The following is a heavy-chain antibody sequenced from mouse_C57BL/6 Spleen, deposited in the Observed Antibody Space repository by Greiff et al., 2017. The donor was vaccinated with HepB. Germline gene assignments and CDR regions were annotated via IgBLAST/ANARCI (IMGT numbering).Heavy chain of an antibody. CDR1: GYTFTDYN. Sequence: EVQLQQSGPELVKPGASVKIPCKASGYTFTDYNMDWVKQSHGKSLEWIGDINPNNGGTIYNQKFKGKATLTVDKSSSPAYMELRSLTSEDTAVYYCARGDYDAGAYYAMDYWGQGTSVTVSS. CDR2: INPNNGGT. CDR3: ARGDYDAGAYYAMDY. V-gene: IGHV1-18*01. J-gene: IGHJ4*01. D-gene: IGHD2-4*01.